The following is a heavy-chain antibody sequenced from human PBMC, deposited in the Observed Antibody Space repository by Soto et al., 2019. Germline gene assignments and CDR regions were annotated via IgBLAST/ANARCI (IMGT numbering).Heavy chain of an antibody. Sequence: EVQLVESGGGLVQPGRSLRLSCAASGFTFDDYAMHWVRQAPGKGLEWVSGISWNSGSIGYADSVKGRFTISRDNAKNSLYLQMNSLRAEDTALYYCAKGGVLTVAAVLFDYWGQGILVTVSS. CDR2: ISWNSGSI. CDR3: AKGGVLTVAAVLFDY. CDR1: GFTFDDYA. D-gene: IGHD6-13*01. J-gene: IGHJ4*02. V-gene: IGHV3-9*01.